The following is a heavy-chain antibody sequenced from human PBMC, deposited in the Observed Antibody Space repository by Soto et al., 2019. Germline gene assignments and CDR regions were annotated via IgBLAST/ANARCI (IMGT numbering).Heavy chain of an antibody. CDR1: GASISSTYW. CDR2: IYHTGTT. D-gene: IGHD2-2*01. J-gene: IGHJ5*02. V-gene: IGHV4-4*02. CDR3: ARVPDR. Sequence: PSETLSLTCFVSGASISSTYWWSWVRQTPGKRLEWIGQIYHTGTTSYNPSLKNRVTISVDRSKNQFSLKLSSVTAADTAVYYCARVPDRWGQGTLVTVSS.